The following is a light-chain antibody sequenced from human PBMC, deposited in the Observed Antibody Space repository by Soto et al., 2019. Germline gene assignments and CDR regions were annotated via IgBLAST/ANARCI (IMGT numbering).Light chain of an antibody. CDR1: QSVSGW. Sequence: DIQMTQSPSTLSASVGDTVTVTCRASQSVSGWLAWYQQKPGEAPKLLIYDASSLESGVPSRFSGSGSGTEITLTISSLQPDDFATYYCQQYNSYSGTFGQGTKVDIK. J-gene: IGKJ1*01. CDR2: DAS. V-gene: IGKV1-5*01. CDR3: QQYNSYSGT.